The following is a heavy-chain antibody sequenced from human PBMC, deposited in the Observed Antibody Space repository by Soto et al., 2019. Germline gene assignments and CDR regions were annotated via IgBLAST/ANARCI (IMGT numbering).Heavy chain of an antibody. CDR2: IIPIFGTA. D-gene: IGHD4-17*01. J-gene: IGHJ4*02. Sequence: ASVKVSCKASGGTLSSYAISWVLQAPGQGLEWMGGIIPIFGTANYAQKFQGRVTITADESTSTAYMELSSLRSEDTAVYYCARPGDHNVDDYWGQGTLVTVSS. CDR1: GGTLSSYA. CDR3: ARPGDHNVDDY. V-gene: IGHV1-69*13.